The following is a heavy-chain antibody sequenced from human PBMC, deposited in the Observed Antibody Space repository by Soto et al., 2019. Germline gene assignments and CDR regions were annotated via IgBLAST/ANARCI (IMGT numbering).Heavy chain of an antibody. J-gene: IGHJ3*02. V-gene: IGHV3-74*01. CDR2: INSDGSIT. D-gene: IGHD2-21*01. Sequence: EAQLEESGGGLVQPGGSLRLSCAASGFTFSLSWMHWVRQGPGNRPVWVSRINSDGSITTYADSVYGRFTISRDNAKKTLYLQMNSLTAADTAVYYCARDLENCGGECSSAFDIWGQGTMVTVSS. CDR1: GFTFSLSW. CDR3: ARDLENCGGECSSAFDI.